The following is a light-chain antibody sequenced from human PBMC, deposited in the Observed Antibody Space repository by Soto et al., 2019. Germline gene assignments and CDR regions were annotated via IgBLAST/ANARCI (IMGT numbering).Light chain of an antibody. CDR2: NVF. CDR3: SSFTGSTTVV. V-gene: IGLV2-14*01. Sequence: QSVLTQPASISGSPGQSITISCTGTSNDVGGYNYVSWYQQHPGKAPILIIYNVFNRPSGVSNRFSGSKSGNTASLTISGLQAYDEADYYCSSFTGSTTVVFGGGTKLTVL. CDR1: SNDVGGYNY. J-gene: IGLJ2*01.